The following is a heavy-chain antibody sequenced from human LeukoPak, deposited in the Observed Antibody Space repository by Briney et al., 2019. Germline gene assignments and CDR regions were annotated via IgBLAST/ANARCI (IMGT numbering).Heavy chain of an antibody. Sequence: GGTLRLSCAASGFTFSSYGMSWIRQAPGKGLEWISYISHNGNTIYSADSLKGRFTISRDNAKNSLYLQMNSLRAEDTAVYYCARAVGASEGVDYWGRGTLVTVSS. CDR1: GFTFSSYG. J-gene: IGHJ4*02. V-gene: IGHV3-11*01. CDR3: ARAVGASEGVDY. CDR2: ISHNGNTI. D-gene: IGHD1-26*01.